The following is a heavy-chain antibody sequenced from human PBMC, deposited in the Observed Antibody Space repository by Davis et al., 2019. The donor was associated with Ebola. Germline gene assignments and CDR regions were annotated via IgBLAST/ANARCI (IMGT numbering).Heavy chain of an antibody. Sequence: MPSETLSLTCAVYGGSFSGYYWSWIRQPPGKGLEWSGEINHSGRTNYNPSLKSRVTISVDTSKNQFSLKMSSVTAADTAVYYCAREGRSGYSNWFDPWGQGTLVTVSS. CDR1: GGSFSGYY. CDR3: AREGRSGYSNWFDP. J-gene: IGHJ5*02. CDR2: INHSGRT. V-gene: IGHV4-34*01. D-gene: IGHD3-22*01.